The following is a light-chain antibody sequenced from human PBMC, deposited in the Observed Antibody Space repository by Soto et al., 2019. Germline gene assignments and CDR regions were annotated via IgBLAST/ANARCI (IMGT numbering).Light chain of an antibody. Sequence: QSVLTQPPSVSGAPGQRVTISCTGSSSNIGAGYDVHWYQQLPGTAPKLLIYGNSNRPSGVPDRFSGSKSGTSASLAITGLQDEDEADYYCQSYDSSRSGGVFGGGTKLTVL. J-gene: IGLJ3*02. CDR2: GNS. CDR1: SSNIGAGYD. V-gene: IGLV1-40*01. CDR3: QSYDSSRSGGV.